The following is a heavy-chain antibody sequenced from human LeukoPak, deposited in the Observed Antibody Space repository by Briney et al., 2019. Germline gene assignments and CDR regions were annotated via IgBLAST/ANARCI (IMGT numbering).Heavy chain of an antibody. CDR2: IYYSGST. CDR1: GGSITSFY. V-gene: IGHV4-59*01. CDR3: ARGYSYYYDSSGYRPEYFQH. Sequence: PSETLSLTCTVSGGSITSFYWSWIRQPPGKGLEWIGYIYYSGSTNYNPSLKSRVTISVDTSKNQFSLKLSSVTAADTAVYYCARGYSYYYDSSGYRPEYFQHWGQGTLVTVS. J-gene: IGHJ1*01. D-gene: IGHD3-22*01.